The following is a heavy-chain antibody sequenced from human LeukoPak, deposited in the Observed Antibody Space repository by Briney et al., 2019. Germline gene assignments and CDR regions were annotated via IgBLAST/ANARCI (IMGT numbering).Heavy chain of an antibody. D-gene: IGHD4-17*01. Sequence: SETLSLTCAVSGYSLSSGYYWGWLRQPPGKGLEWCGSIYHSWSNYYNPSHKSRVTISVDTSKNQFSLKLSSVTAADTAVYYCARLTYGDYVWFDPWGQGTLVTVSS. CDR2: IYHSWSN. V-gene: IGHV4-38-2*01. CDR3: ARLTYGDYVWFDP. CDR1: GYSLSSGYY. J-gene: IGHJ5*02.